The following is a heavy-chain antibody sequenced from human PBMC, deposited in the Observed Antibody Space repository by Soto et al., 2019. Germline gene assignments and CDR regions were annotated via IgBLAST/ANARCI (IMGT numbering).Heavy chain of an antibody. V-gene: IGHV3-30-3*01. CDR3: ARVTLWFGELLYPNDAFDI. Sequence: PGGSLRLSCAASGFTFSSYAMHWVRQAPGKGLEWVAAISYDGSNKYYADSVKGRFTISRDNSKNTLYLQMNSLRAEDTAVYYCARVTLWFGELLYPNDAFDIWGQGTMVTVSS. CDR1: GFTFSSYA. J-gene: IGHJ3*02. CDR2: ISYDGSNK. D-gene: IGHD3-10*01.